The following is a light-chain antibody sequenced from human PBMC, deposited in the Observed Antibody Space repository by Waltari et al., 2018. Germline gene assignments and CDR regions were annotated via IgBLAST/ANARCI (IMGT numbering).Light chain of an antibody. CDR2: EVS. Sequence: DIVMTQTPLSLPVTLGEPASLSCRSSQSLLDSEDGNTYLEWYLQKPGQSPQLLIYEVSNRASGVPDRFSGSGSDTDFTLKISRVEAEDVGVYYCMQALEFPWTFGQGTKVEIK. CDR1: QSLLDSEDGNTY. CDR3: MQALEFPWT. V-gene: IGKV2-40*01. J-gene: IGKJ1*01.